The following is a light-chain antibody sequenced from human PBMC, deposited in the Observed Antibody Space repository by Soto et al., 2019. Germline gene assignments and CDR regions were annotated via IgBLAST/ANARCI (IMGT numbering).Light chain of an antibody. Sequence: EIVLTQSPGTLSLSPGDGAPLSCRASQSVDSNYLAWYKQKHGQTTRLIIYGESGRADGIKHRFSGSGFGKDFTITISKVEHEDFEVYYCKQRADWQITGGQGTQREIK. CDR1: QSVDSNY. V-gene: IGKV3D-20*02. CDR3: KQRADWQIT. J-gene: IGKJ5*01. CDR2: GES.